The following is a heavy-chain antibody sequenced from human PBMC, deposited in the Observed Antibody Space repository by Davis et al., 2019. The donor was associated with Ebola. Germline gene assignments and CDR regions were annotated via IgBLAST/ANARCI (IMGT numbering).Heavy chain of an antibody. CDR3: ARDSDGAYYFDY. CDR2: IYHSGST. D-gene: IGHD4/OR15-4a*01. J-gene: IGHJ4*02. Sequence: SETLSLTCAVSGGSISSSNWWSWVRHPPGKGLEWIGEIYHSGSTNYNPSLKSRVTISVDKSKNQFSLKLSSVTAADAAVYYCARDSDGAYYFDYWGQGTLVTVSS. V-gene: IGHV4-4*02. CDR1: GGSISSSNW.